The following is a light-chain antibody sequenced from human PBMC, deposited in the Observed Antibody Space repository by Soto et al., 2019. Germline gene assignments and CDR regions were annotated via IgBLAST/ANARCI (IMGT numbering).Light chain of an antibody. Sequence: QSALTQPRSVSGSPGQSVTISCTGTSSDVGGYNCVSWYQQHPGKAPKLMIYDVSKRPSGVPDRFSGSKSGNTASLTISGLQAEDEADYYFCSYAGSSLYVFGTGTKVTVL. J-gene: IGLJ1*01. CDR2: DVS. CDR3: CSYAGSSLYV. V-gene: IGLV2-11*01. CDR1: SSDVGGYNC.